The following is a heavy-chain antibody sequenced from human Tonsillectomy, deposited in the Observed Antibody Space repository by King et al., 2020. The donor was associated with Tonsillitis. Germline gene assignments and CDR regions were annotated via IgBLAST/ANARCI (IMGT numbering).Heavy chain of an antibody. CDR2: IYYSGST. V-gene: IGHV4-30-4*07. J-gene: IGHJ5*02. D-gene: IGHD3-3*01. CDR1: GGSISSGGYS. Sequence: VQLQESGPGLVKPSQTLSLTCAVSGGSISSGGYSWSWIRQPPGKGLEWIGYIYYSGSTYYNPSLKSRVTISVDTSKNQFSLKLSSVTAADTAVYYCAMTTYHAFWSGLNWFDPWGQGTLVTVSS. CDR3: AMTTYHAFWSGLNWFDP.